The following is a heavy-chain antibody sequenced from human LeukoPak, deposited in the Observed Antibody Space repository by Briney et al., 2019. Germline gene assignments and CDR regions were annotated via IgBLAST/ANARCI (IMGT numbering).Heavy chain of an antibody. J-gene: IGHJ4*02. CDR1: GGSISSYY. V-gene: IGHV4-59*01. CDR2: IYYSGST. D-gene: IGHD3-3*01. Sequence: TTSETLSLTCTVSGGSISSYYWSWIRQPPGKGLEWIGYIYYSGSTNYNPSLKSRVTISVDTSKNQFSLKLSSVTAADTAMYYCARGDYDFWSGYSVWGQGTLVTVSS. CDR3: ARGDYDFWSGYSV.